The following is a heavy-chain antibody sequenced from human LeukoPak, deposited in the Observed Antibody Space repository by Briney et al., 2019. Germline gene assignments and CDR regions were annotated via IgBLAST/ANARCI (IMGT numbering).Heavy chain of an antibody. CDR2: INPSGGST. CDR1: GYTFTSYY. V-gene: IGHV1-46*01. D-gene: IGHD5-18*01. CDR3: ARLREYSYGFQNWFDP. J-gene: IGHJ5*02. Sequence: ASVKVSCKASGYTFTSYYMHWVRQAPGQGLEWMGIINPSGGSTSYAQKFQGRVTITADESTSTAYMELSSLRSEDTAVYYCARLREYSYGFQNWFDPWGQGTLVTVSS.